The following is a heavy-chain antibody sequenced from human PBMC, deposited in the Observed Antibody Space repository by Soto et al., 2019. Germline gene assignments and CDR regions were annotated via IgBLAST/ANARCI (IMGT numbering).Heavy chain of an antibody. J-gene: IGHJ3*02. V-gene: IGHV1-69*01. CDR2: IIPIFGTA. CDR3: ARGVVPAAIPTAFDI. CDR1: GGTFSSYA. Sequence: QVQLVQSGAEVKKPGSSVKVSCKASGGTFSSYAISWVRQAPGQGLAWMGGIIPIFGTANYAQKFQGRVTITADESTSTAYRELSSLRSEDTAVYYCARGVVPAAIPTAFDIWCQGTMVTVSS. D-gene: IGHD2-2*02.